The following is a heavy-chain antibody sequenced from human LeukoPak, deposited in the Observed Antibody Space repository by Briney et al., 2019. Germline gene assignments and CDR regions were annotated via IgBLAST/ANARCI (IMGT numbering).Heavy chain of an antibody. Sequence: GGSLRLSCAASGFTFSSYSMNWVRQAPGKGLEWVSSISSSSSYIYYADSVKGRFTISRDNAKNSLYLQMNSLRAEDTAVYYCARAERYCSGGSCSDYWGQGTLVTVSS. CDR2: ISSSSSYI. J-gene: IGHJ4*02. CDR1: GFTFSSYS. D-gene: IGHD2-15*01. V-gene: IGHV3-21*01. CDR3: ARAERYCSGGSCSDY.